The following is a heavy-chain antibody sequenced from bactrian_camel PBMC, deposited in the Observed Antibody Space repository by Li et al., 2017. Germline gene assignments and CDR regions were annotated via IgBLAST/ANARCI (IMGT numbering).Heavy chain of an antibody. V-gene: IGHV3S1*01. J-gene: IGHJ4*01. CDR2: IHTGVGFT. CDR3: ASGGRMGSSGNCYEWEYNI. D-gene: IGHD6*01. CDR1: VSTYSNNC. Sequence: HVQLVESGGGSVQAGESLRLSCEASVSTYSNNCMGWFRQAPGHDREGVAVIHTGVGFTSVADSVKGRFTVSQDAAKNTLYLQMNNLKPEDTAMYICASGGRMGSSGNCYEWEYNIWGQGTQVTVS.